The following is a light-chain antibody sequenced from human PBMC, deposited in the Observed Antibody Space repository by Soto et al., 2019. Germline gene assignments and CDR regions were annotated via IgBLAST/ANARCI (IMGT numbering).Light chain of an antibody. J-gene: IGLJ7*01. Sequence: QSVLTQPPSASGTPGQRVTISCSGGTSNIGNNYVYWYQQLPRTAPKLLIYRNNQRPSGVPDRFSGSKSGTSGSLAISGLRSEDEADYYCGAWDSSLNIAVFGGGTQLTVL. CDR3: GAWDSSLNIAV. CDR2: RNN. V-gene: IGLV1-47*01. CDR1: TSNIGNNY.